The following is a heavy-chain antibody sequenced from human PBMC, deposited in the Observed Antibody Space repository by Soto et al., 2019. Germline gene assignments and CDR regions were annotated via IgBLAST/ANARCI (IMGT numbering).Heavy chain of an antibody. Sequence: XGSLGLSCAASGFTFSSYNMNWVRQAPGKGLEWVSHISSSGTTIHYADSVKGRFTISRDNAKNSVFLQMNSLRDEDTAVYYCARVVWSSGSFDYWGQGTLVTVSS. CDR1: GFTFSSYN. CDR2: ISSSGTTI. V-gene: IGHV3-48*02. CDR3: ARVVWSSGSFDY. J-gene: IGHJ4*02. D-gene: IGHD3-22*01.